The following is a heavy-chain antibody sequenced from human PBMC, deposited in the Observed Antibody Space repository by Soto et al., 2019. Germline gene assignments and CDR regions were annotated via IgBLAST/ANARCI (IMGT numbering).Heavy chain of an antibody. CDR1: GNTFTYVY. CDR3: ASGRYDASGYFDY. Sequence: SVKVSCKGSGNTFTYVYLHWVRQAPGQALEWMGWITPFNGNTKYAQKFQDRVTFTRDTSLNTAYMELSSLRSDDTAMFYCASGRYDASGYFDYWGQGTLVTVSS. D-gene: IGHD3-22*01. J-gene: IGHJ4*02. V-gene: IGHV1-45*02. CDR2: ITPFNGNT.